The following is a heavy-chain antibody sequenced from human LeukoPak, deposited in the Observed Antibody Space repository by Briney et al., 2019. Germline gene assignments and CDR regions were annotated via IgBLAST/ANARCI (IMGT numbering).Heavy chain of an antibody. CDR1: GGSISTYY. CDR2: IYASGST. J-gene: IGHJ6*03. D-gene: IGHD4-23*01. Sequence: SETLSLTCTVSGGSISTYYWSWIRQPPGKGLEWIGYIYASGSTNYSPSLKSRVTISIDTSKNQFSLKLSSVTAADMAVYYCARHPGYGGNDHFYYDMDVWGKGTTVTVSS. CDR3: ARHPGYGGNDHFYYDMDV. V-gene: IGHV4-4*09.